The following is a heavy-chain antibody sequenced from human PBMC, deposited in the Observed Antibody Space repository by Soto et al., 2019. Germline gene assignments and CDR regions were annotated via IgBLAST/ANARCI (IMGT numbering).Heavy chain of an antibody. J-gene: IGHJ6*03. D-gene: IGHD1-1*01. CDR3: VRGCGTSNCPYYLDV. V-gene: IGHV3-7*01. CDR1: GFTFSTYW. CDR2: IKQDGSDK. Sequence: EVQLVESGGGLVQPGGSLRLSCEASGFTFSTYWMSWVRQAPGKGLEWVATIKQDGSDKYHVDSVRGRFTISRDNAESSLYLQMSSLRAEDTAVYYCVRGCGTSNCPYYLDVWGKATTVIVSS.